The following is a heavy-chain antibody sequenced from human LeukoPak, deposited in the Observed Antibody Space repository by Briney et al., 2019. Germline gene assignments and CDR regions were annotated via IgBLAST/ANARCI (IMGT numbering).Heavy chain of an antibody. CDR1: GYTFTSYG. J-gene: IGHJ6*04. D-gene: IGHD5-12*01. CDR3: ARDFMLGDGGYVYYGMDV. V-gene: IGHV1-18*04. Sequence: ASVKVSCKASGYTFTSYGISWVRQAPGQGLEWMGWISVYNGNTNYAQKLQGRVTMTTDTSTSTAYMELRSLRSDDTAVYYCARDFMLGDGGYVYYGMDVWGKGTRSPSPQ. CDR2: ISVYNGNT.